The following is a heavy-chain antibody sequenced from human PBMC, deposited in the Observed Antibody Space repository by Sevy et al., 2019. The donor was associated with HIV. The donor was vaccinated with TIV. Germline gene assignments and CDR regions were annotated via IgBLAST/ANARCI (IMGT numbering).Heavy chain of an antibody. Sequence: ASVKVSCKVSGKTLSDLSMHWVRQAPGKGLEWMGRFDPEDGETIYAQKFQGRVTLTEDTSTDTAYMELRSLKSEDTAVYYCATTREYYEDSSGHLDFWGQGTLVTVSS. CDR3: ATTREYYEDSSGHLDF. CDR2: FDPEDGET. J-gene: IGHJ4*02. D-gene: IGHD3-22*01. V-gene: IGHV1-24*01. CDR1: GKTLSDLS.